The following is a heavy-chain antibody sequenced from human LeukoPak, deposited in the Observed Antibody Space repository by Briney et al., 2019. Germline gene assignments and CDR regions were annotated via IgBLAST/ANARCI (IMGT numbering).Heavy chain of an antibody. J-gene: IGHJ4*02. Sequence: GASVKLSCTASGYCSTGYYIHWVRQAPGQGLEWMGWINPNNGGTNYEQKFEGRVTMISDKSISTAYMELFSLTPDDTAMYYCARGGSSANVHGRYFGYWGQGPLVSVSS. D-gene: IGHD2-2*01. CDR2: INPNNGGT. V-gene: IGHV1-2*02. CDR3: ARGGSSANVHGRYFGY. CDR1: GYCSTGYY.